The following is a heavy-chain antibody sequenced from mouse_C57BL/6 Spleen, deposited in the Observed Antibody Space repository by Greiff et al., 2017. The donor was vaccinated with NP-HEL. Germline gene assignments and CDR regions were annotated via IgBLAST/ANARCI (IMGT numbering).Heavy chain of an antibody. CDR3: TGDEGFAY. J-gene: IGHJ3*01. CDR1: GFTFSNYW. CDR2: IRLKSDNYAT. V-gene: IGHV6-3*01. Sequence: EVQGVESGGGLVQPGGSMKLSCVASGFTFSNYWMNWVRQSPEKGLEWVAQIRLKSDNYATHYAESVKGRFTISRDDSKSSVYLQMNNLRAEDTGIYYCTGDEGFAYWGQGTLVTVSA.